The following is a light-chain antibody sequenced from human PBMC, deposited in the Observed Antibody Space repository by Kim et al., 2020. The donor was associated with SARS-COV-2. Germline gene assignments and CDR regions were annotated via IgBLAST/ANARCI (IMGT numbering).Light chain of an antibody. Sequence: GNTVNISCTRSSGSIDDNYVQWYQQRPGGVPTAVIYEDDQRPSGVSDRFSGSIDNSSNSASLTISGLRTEDEADYYCQSYNRDNVLFGGGTQLTVL. CDR3: QSYNRDNVL. V-gene: IGLV6-57*03. CDR2: EDD. J-gene: IGLJ2*01. CDR1: SGSIDDNY.